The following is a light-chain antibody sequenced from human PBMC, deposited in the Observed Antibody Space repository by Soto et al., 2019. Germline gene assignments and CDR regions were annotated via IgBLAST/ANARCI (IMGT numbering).Light chain of an antibody. CDR3: HQRSNWPPFT. J-gene: IGKJ2*01. V-gene: IGKV3-11*01. CDR1: QSVSGY. Sequence: EIVLTQSPATLSLSPGERATLSCRASQSVSGYLAWYQHRPGQAPRLLIFDASNRATGIPARFSGSGSGTDFPLTSSRLAPEDSAVYYCHQRSNWPPFTFGQGTKLEIK. CDR2: DAS.